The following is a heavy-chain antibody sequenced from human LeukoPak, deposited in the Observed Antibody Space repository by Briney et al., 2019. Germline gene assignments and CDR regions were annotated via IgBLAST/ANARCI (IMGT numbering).Heavy chain of an antibody. D-gene: IGHD6-19*01. V-gene: IGHV3-23*01. CDR2: IDGSGGRS. Sequence: GGSLRLSCAASGFTFNTYVMNWVRQAPGKGLEWVAAIDGSGGRSYYADSVKKTCFTISRDNSKNTLYLQINSLLPEDTAIYYCAKAPMAGTQWYDPGGQGTLVIVSS. CDR1: GFTFNTYV. CDR3: AKAPMAGTQWYDP. J-gene: IGHJ5*02.